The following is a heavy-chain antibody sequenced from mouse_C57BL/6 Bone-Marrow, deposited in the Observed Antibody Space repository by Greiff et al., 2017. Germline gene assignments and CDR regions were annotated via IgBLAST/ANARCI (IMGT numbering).Heavy chain of an antibody. Sequence: EVQVVESGGGLVKPGGSLKLSCAASGFTFSSYTLSWVRHTPEKRLQWVAAISGGGGNTYYPDSVKGRFTISRDNDKNILYLQMSSLRSEDTALYYCSRQVTTVLATKYFDVWGTGTTVTVSS. D-gene: IGHD1-1*01. CDR2: ISGGGGNT. CDR3: SRQVTTVLATKYFDV. J-gene: IGHJ1*03. V-gene: IGHV5-9*01. CDR1: GFTFSSYT.